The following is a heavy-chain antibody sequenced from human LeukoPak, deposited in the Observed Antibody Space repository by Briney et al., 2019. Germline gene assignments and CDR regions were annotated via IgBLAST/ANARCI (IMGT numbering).Heavy chain of an antibody. V-gene: IGHV3-30*04. J-gene: IGHJ4*02. CDR3: ARDPRGPTGYDSSGRDTFDY. CDR2: ISYDGSNK. Sequence: TGGSLRLSCAASGFTFSSYAMHWVRQAPGKGLEWVAVISYDGSNKYYADSVEGRFTISRDNSKNTLYLQMNSLRAEDTAVYYCARDPRGPTGYDSSGRDTFDYWGQGTLVTVSS. D-gene: IGHD3-22*01. CDR1: GFTFSSYA.